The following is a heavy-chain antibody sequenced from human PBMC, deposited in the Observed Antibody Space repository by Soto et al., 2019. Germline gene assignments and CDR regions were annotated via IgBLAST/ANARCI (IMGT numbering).Heavy chain of an antibody. CDR3: ARETGTPES. Sequence: SVKVSCKASGYTFTSYAMHWVRQAPGQRLEWMGRINPILGKAKYAQKFQGRVTITADKSTSTAYMELSSLRSEDTAVYYCARETGTPESWGQGTLVTVSS. D-gene: IGHD1-1*01. CDR1: GYTFTSYA. V-gene: IGHV1-69*04. CDR2: INPILGKA. J-gene: IGHJ4*02.